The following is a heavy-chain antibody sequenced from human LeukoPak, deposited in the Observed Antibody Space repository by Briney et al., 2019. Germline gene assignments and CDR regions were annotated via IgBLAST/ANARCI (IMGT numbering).Heavy chain of an antibody. CDR3: AKRPSCSGGSCYNFDY. Sequence: GRSLRLSCAASGFTFRSHAMHWVRQAPGKGLEWVAVISYDGSNKYYIESVKGRFTISRDNSKNTLYLQMNSLRPEDTAVYYCAKRPSCSGGSCYNFDYWGQGTLVTVSS. J-gene: IGHJ4*02. D-gene: IGHD2-15*01. CDR2: ISYDGSNK. CDR1: GFTFRSHA. V-gene: IGHV3-30-3*02.